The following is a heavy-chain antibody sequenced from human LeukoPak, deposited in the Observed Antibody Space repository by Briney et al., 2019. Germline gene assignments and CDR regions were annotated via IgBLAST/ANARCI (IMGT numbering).Heavy chain of an antibody. CDR2: IKTDGSEK. Sequence: GGSLRLSCVASGFKFNTYWMTWVRQTPGKGLEWVANIKTDGSEKTYVNSVKGRFSISRDNAKNSLYLQMTGLRVEDTAVYYCAKGLWNFDCWGQGTLVSLSS. CDR3: AKGLWNFDC. CDR1: GFKFNTYW. J-gene: IGHJ4*02. V-gene: IGHV3-7*01. D-gene: IGHD3-3*01.